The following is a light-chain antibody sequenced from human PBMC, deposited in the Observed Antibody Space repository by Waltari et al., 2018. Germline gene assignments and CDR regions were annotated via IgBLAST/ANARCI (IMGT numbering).Light chain of an antibody. Sequence: QSALTQPASVSGSPGQSITISCAGTSSDVGAYTYVSWYQHHPGNAPKLIIYDVNSRPSGVSNRFSGSKSGNTASLTISELQAEDEADYYCSSFTSDSTWVFGAGTKLTVL. J-gene: IGLJ2*01. CDR1: SSDVGAYTY. CDR2: DVN. CDR3: SSFTSDSTWV. V-gene: IGLV2-14*03.